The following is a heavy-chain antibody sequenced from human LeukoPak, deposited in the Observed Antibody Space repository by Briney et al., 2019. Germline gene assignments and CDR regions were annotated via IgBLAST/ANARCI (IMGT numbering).Heavy chain of an antibody. V-gene: IGHV4-59*01. J-gene: IGHJ6*04. CDR3: ARSGGAVRGVMEAEPPMDV. CDR2: IYYSGST. Sequence: PSETLSLTCTVSGGSISSYYWNWIRQPPGKALEWIGYIYYSGSTNYNPSLKSRVTISVDTSKHQFSLKLSSVTAADTAVYYCARSGGAVRGVMEAEPPMDVWGKGTTVTISS. CDR1: GGSISSYY. D-gene: IGHD3-10*02.